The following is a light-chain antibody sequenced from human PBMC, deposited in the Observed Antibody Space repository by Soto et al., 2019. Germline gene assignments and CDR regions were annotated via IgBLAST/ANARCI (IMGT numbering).Light chain of an antibody. Sequence: QSVLTQPPSASGTPGQRVTISCSGSSSNIGSNYVYWYQQLPGTAPKLLIYRNNQRPSGVPDRFSGSKSGTSASLAISGLRSVDEADYYCAAWDDSLSGRVVFGGGTKVTVL. J-gene: IGLJ2*01. V-gene: IGLV1-47*01. CDR3: AAWDDSLSGRVV. CDR1: SSNIGSNY. CDR2: RNN.